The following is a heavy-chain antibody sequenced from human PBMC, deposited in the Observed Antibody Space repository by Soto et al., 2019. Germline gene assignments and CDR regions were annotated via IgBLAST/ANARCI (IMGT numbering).Heavy chain of an antibody. Sequence: EVQPLESGGGLVQPGGSLRLSCAASGFPFSSYAMMRVLHAAGKGLEWVSGISGSGGSTDYEDSVRGRFTISRDNSKNTLYLQMNSLRAEDTAVYYCAKDNDYGDYPDYWGQGTLVTVSS. D-gene: IGHD4-17*01. J-gene: IGHJ4*02. CDR1: GFPFSSYA. CDR2: ISGSGGST. V-gene: IGHV3-23*01. CDR3: AKDNDYGDYPDY.